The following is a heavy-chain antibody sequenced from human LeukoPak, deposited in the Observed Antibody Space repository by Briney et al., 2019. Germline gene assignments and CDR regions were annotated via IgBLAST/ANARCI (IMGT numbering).Heavy chain of an antibody. V-gene: IGHV3-23*01. CDR1: GFTFNSYA. J-gene: IGHJ4*02. D-gene: IGHD3-22*01. Sequence: PGGSLRLSCTASGFTFNSYAMSWVRQAPGKGLVWVSAISGSGGSTYYADSVKGRFTISRDNSKNTLYLQMNSLRAEDTAVYYCAKDLWLLLRSPIGYWGQGTLVTVSS. CDR3: AKDLWLLLRSPIGY. CDR2: ISGSGGST.